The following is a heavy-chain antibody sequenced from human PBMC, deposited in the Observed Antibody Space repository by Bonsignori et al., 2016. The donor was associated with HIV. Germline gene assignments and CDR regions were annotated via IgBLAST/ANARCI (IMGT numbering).Heavy chain of an antibody. CDR3: ARDFSVGATTPTDAFDI. V-gene: IGHV3-21*01. D-gene: IGHD1-26*01. J-gene: IGHJ3*02. Sequence: WIRQPPGKGLEWVSSISSSSSYIYYADSVKGRFTISRDNAKNSLYLQMNSLRAEDTAVYYCARDFSVGATTPTDAFDIWGQGTMVTVSS. CDR2: ISSSSSYI.